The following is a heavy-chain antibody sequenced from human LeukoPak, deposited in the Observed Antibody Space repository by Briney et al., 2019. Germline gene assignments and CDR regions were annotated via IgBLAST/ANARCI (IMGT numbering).Heavy chain of an antibody. CDR3: ARATVVIMGFDAFDI. D-gene: IGHD3-3*01. J-gene: IGHJ3*02. CDR1: GGSISSSSYY. CDR2: IYYSGST. V-gene: IGHV4-39*07. Sequence: PSETLSLTCTVSGGSISSSSYYWGWIRQPPGKGLEWIGSIYYSGSTYYNPSLKSRVTISVDTSKNQFSLKLSSVTAADTAVYYCARATVVIMGFDAFDIWGQGTMVTVSS.